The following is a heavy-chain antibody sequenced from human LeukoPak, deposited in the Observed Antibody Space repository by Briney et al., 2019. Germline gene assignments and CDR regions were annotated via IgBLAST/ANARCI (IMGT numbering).Heavy chain of an antibody. D-gene: IGHD6-19*01. CDR1: GYTFTSYD. CDR2: MNPNNGNT. Sequence: ASVKVSCKASGYTFTSYDIHWVRQATGQGLEWMGWMNPNNGNTGYAQKFQGRVTMTRNTSISTAYMELSSLRSEDTAVYYCAREGRNSGWYYFDYWGQETLVPVSS. CDR3: AREGRNSGWYYFDY. J-gene: IGHJ4*02. V-gene: IGHV1-8*01.